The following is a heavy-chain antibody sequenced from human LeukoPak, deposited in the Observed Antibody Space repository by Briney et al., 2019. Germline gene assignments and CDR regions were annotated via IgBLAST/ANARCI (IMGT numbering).Heavy chain of an antibody. CDR3: ARAALGFEFDY. V-gene: IGHV1-46*01. D-gene: IGHD3-10*01. CDR1: GYTFTSYY. CDR2: INPSGGST. Sequence: ASVKVSCKASGYTFTSYYMHWVRQAPGQGLEWMGIINPSGGSTSYAQKFQGRVTMTRDMSTSTVYMELSSLRSDDTAVYYCARAALGFEFDYWGQGTLVTVSS. J-gene: IGHJ4*02.